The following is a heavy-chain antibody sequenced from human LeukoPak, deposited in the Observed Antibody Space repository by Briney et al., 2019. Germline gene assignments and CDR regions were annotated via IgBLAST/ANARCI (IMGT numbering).Heavy chain of an antibody. CDR1: GGSISSSSYY. CDR3: ARVDIVVVPSAIAMDV. Sequence: SETLSLTCTVSGGSISSSSYYWGWIRQPPGKGLEWIGSIYYSGSTYYNPSLKSRVTISVDTSKNQFSLKLSSVTAADTAVYYCARVDIVVVPSAIAMDVWGKGTTVTVSS. J-gene: IGHJ6*04. D-gene: IGHD2-2*03. CDR2: IYYSGST. V-gene: IGHV4-39*01.